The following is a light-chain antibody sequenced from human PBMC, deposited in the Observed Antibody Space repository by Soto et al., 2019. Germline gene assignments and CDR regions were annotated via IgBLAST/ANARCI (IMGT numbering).Light chain of an antibody. CDR2: AAS. V-gene: IGKV3D-15*01. CDR3: HQYLDWPPTFT. CDR1: QSISSK. Sequence: EIVMTQSPATLSVSPGERVTLSCRASQSISSKLAWYQQKPGQAPRLLIYAASARATGTPARFSGSGSGTDFSLAISSLQSEDFAVYYCHQYLDWPPTFTFGQGTKLEIK. J-gene: IGKJ2*01.